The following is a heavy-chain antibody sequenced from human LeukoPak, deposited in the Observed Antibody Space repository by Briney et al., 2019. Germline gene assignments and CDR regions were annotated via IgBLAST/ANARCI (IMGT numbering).Heavy chain of an antibody. J-gene: IGHJ4*02. V-gene: IGHV1-2*02. CDR1: GYTFTGYY. CDR3: ARWMAGVYYFDY. CDR2: INPSSGGT. D-gene: IGHD5-24*01. Sequence: ASVKVSCKASGYTFTGYYMHWVRQAPGQGLEWMGWINPSSGGTNYAQKFQGRVTMTRDTSISTAYMELSRLRSDDTAVYYCARWMAGVYYFDYWGQGTLVTVSS.